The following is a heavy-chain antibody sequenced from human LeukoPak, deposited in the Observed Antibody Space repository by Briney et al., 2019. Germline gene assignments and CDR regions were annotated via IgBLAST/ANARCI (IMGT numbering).Heavy chain of an antibody. CDR2: IYTSGST. Sequence: TSETLSLTCTVSGGSISSYYWSWIRQPAGKGLEWIGRIYTSGSTNYNPSLKSRVTISVDTSKNQFSLKLSSVTAADTAVYYCARVADYYDSSGYLHAEYFQHWGQGTLVTVSS. CDR1: GGSISSYY. V-gene: IGHV4-4*07. CDR3: ARVADYYDSSGYLHAEYFQH. D-gene: IGHD3-22*01. J-gene: IGHJ1*01.